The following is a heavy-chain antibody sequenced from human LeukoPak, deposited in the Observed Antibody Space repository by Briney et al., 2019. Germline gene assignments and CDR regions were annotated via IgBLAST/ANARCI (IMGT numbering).Heavy chain of an antibody. J-gene: IGHJ4*02. D-gene: IGHD3-3*01. CDR2: INTDGSST. V-gene: IGHV3-74*01. Sequence: GGSLRLSCAASGFTFSSYWMHWVRQAPGKGLVWVSRINTDGSSTSYADSVKGRFTISRDNAKNTVYLQMSSLRAEDTAVYYCARGRDFWSGLLDYWGQGTLVTVSS. CDR3: ARGRDFWSGLLDY. CDR1: GFTFSSYW.